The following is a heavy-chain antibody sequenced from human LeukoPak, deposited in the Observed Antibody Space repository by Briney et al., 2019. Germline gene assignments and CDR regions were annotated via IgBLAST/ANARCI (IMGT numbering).Heavy chain of an antibody. CDR3: ATPTGRYCSGGSCEFDY. Sequence: GGSLRLSCAASGFTFSSYSMNWVRQAPGKGLEWVSSISSSSSYIYYADSVKGRFTISRDNSKNTLYLQMNSLRAEDTAVYYCATPTGRYCSGGSCEFDYWGQGTLVTVSS. CDR1: GFTFSSYS. D-gene: IGHD2-15*01. CDR2: ISSSSSYI. V-gene: IGHV3-21*01. J-gene: IGHJ4*02.